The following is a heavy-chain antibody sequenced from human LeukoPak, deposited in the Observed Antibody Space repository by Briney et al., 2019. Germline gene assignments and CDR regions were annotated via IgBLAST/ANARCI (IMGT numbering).Heavy chain of an antibody. J-gene: IGHJ6*04. CDR1: GGSFSGYY. CDR2: INHSGST. D-gene: IGHD3-10*01. V-gene: IGHV4-34*01. CDR3: ARRITMVRGVGYYYGMDV. Sequence: SETLSLTCAVYGGSFSGYYWSWIRQPPGKGREGMGEINHSGSTNYNPSLKSRVTISVDTSKNQFSLKLSSVTAADTAVYYCARRITMVRGVGYYYGMDVWGKGTTVTVSS.